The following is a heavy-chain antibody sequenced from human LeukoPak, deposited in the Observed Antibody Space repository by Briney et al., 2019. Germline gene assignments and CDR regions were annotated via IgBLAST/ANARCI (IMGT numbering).Heavy chain of an antibody. J-gene: IGHJ5*02. CDR1: GGSISSYY. V-gene: IGHV4-59*01. Sequence: SETLSLTCTVSGGSISSYYWSWLRQPPGKGLEWLGYIYYSGSTNYNPSLKSRVTISVDTSKNQFSLKLSSVTAADTAVYYCARDLGSSSHQGGWFDPWGQGTLVTVSS. D-gene: IGHD6-6*01. CDR3: ARDLGSSSHQGGWFDP. CDR2: IYYSGST.